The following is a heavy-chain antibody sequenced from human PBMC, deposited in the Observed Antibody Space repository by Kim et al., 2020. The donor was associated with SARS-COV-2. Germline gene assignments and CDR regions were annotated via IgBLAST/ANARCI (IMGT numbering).Heavy chain of an antibody. CDR1: GYTFTSYA. CDR3: ARDPSVTMVRGLRY. CDR2: INTNTGNP. D-gene: IGHD3-10*01. J-gene: IGHJ4*02. Sequence: ASVKVSCKASGYTFTSYAMNWVRQAPGQGLEWMGWINTNTGNPKYAQGFPGRFVLSLDTSVSTAYLQLSSLKSEDTAVYYCARDPSVTMVRGLRYWGQGTLVTVS. V-gene: IGHV7-4-1*02.